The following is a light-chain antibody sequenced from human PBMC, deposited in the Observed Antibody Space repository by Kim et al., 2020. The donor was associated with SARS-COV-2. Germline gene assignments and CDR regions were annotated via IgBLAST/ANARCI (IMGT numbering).Light chain of an antibody. CDR3: GTWDSSLSAGGV. CDR1: SSNIGNNY. Sequence: KVTISCSGSSSNIGNNYVSWYQQHPGTAPKLLIYDNNKRPSGIPDRFSGSKSGTSATLGITGLQTGDEADYYCGTWDSSLSAGGVFGGGTQLTVL. J-gene: IGLJ2*01. V-gene: IGLV1-51*01. CDR2: DNN.